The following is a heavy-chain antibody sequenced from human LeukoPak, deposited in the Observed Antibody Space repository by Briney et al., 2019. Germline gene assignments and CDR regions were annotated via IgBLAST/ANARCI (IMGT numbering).Heavy chain of an antibody. V-gene: IGHV3-23*01. Sequence: GGSLRLSCAASGFTLSSYAMTWVRQAPGKGLEWVSSSGGGGSAYYADSVRGRFTISRDNSKNTLYLQMNSLRAEDTAVYYCAKGSGFYDSSAYDYWGQGALVTVSS. D-gene: IGHD3-22*01. CDR1: GFTLSSYA. CDR2: SGGGGSA. CDR3: AKGSGFYDSSAYDY. J-gene: IGHJ4*02.